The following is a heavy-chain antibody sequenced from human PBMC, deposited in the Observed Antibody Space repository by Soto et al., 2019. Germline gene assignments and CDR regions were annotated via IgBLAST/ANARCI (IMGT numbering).Heavy chain of an antibody. CDR3: ARYCSRSSCYQPPYYYYGMDV. Sequence: PGESLKIACKGSGYSFTSYWIGWVRQMPGKGLEWMGIIYPGDSDTRYSPSFQGQVTISADKSISTAYLQSSSLKASDTAMSYCARYCSRSSCYQPPYYYYGMDVWGQGTTVTVSS. CDR2: IYPGDSDT. J-gene: IGHJ6*02. D-gene: IGHD2-2*01. V-gene: IGHV5-51*01. CDR1: GYSFTSYW.